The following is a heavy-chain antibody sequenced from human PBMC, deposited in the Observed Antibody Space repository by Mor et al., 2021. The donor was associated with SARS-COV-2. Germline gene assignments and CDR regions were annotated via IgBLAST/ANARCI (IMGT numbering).Heavy chain of an antibody. J-gene: IGHJ4*02. Sequence: GLEWIGYIYYSGSTYYNPSLKSRVTISVDTSKNQFSLKLSSVTAADTAVYYCARAQSEVVVTAIPEWGQGTLVTVSS. V-gene: IGHV4-30-4*01. CDR3: ARAQSEVVVTAIPE. CDR2: IYYSGST. D-gene: IGHD2-21*02.